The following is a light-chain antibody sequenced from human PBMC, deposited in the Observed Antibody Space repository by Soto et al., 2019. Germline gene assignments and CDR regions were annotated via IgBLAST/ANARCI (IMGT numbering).Light chain of an antibody. CDR1: ETINGW. Sequence: DIQMTQSPSTLSASVGDRVNIACRASETINGWLAWYQQKPGKAPKLLISRASDLHTGGPTRFSSSGSATEYTLTISSLQTDDFATYYCQQYNSYFFTFGPGTKVDVK. J-gene: IGKJ3*01. V-gene: IGKV1-5*03. CDR3: QQYNSYFFT. CDR2: RAS.